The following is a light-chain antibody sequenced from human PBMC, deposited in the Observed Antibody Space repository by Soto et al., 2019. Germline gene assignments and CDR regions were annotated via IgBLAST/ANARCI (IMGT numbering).Light chain of an antibody. CDR1: QSVSSY. J-gene: IGKJ5*01. Sequence: EIVLTQSPATLSLSPGERATLSCRASQSVSSYLAWYQQKPGQAPRLLIYDASNRATGIPARFSGSGSGTDFTLTISSLEPEDFAVYYCQQRSNWPPEVTFGQVPRLEI. CDR2: DAS. CDR3: QQRSNWPPEVT. V-gene: IGKV3-11*01.